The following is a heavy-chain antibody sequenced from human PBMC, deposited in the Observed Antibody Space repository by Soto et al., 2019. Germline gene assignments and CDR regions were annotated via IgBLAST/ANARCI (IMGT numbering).Heavy chain of an antibody. CDR2: ISYDGSNK. D-gene: IGHD4-4*01. CDR1: GFTFSSYG. CDR3: AKVAGYSNYWYYYYGMDV. Sequence: QVQLVESGGGVVQPGRSLRLSCAASGFTFSSYGMHWVRQAPGKGLEWVAVISYDGSNKYYADSVKGRFTISRDNSKNTLYLQMNSRRAEDTAVYYCAKVAGYSNYWYYYYGMDVWGQGTTVTVSS. V-gene: IGHV3-30*18. J-gene: IGHJ6*02.